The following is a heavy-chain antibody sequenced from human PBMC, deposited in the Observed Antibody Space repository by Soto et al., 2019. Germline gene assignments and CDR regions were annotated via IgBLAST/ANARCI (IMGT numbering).Heavy chain of an antibody. J-gene: IGHJ6*02. D-gene: IGHD3-22*01. CDR1: GFTFSSYA. CDR3: AKDEPRITMIVVAYGMDV. CDR2: ISGSGGST. V-gene: IGHV3-23*01. Sequence: GGSLRLYCAASGFTFSSYAMTWVRQAPGKGLEWVSAISGSGGSTSYADSVQGRFTLSRDNSKNTLYLQMNSLRAEDTAVYYCAKDEPRITMIVVAYGMDVWGQGTRVTVSS.